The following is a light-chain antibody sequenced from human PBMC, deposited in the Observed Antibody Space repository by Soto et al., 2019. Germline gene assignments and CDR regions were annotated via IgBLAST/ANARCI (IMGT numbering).Light chain of an antibody. V-gene: IGKV3-15*01. Sequence: HSRCTLSLSTGGRATLSCRASQSVSSNLAWYQQKPGQAPRLLIYDASTRATGIPARFSGSGSGTDFTLTISGLQSEDFAVYYCQQYNNWPQTFGQGTKVDI. J-gene: IGKJ1*01. CDR3: QQYNNWPQT. CDR1: QSVSSN. CDR2: DAS.